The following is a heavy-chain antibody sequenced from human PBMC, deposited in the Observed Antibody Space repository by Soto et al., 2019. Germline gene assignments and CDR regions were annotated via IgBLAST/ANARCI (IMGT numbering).Heavy chain of an antibody. CDR1: GFTFSSYA. J-gene: IGHJ6*04. Sequence: GGSLRLSCAASGFTFSSYAMHWVRQAPGKGLEWVAVISHDGSNKYYADSVKGRFTISRDNSKNTLYLQMNSLRAEDTSVYYCARVGDIVVVPATIRPGGCYYYGMDVWGKVTTVTVSS. CDR3: ARVGDIVVVPATIRPGGCYYYGMDV. D-gene: IGHD2-2*02. V-gene: IGHV3-30-3*01. CDR2: ISHDGSNK.